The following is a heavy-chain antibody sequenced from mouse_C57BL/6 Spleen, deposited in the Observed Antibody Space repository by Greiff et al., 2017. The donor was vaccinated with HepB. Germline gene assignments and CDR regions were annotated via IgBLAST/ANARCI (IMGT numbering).Heavy chain of an antibody. V-gene: IGHV1-82*01. D-gene: IGHD2-3*01. Sequence: QVHVKQSGPELVKPGASVKISCKASGYAFSSSWMNWVKQRPGKGLEWIGRIYPGDGDTNYNGKFKGKATLTADKSSSTAYMQLSSLTSEDSAVYFCAREGDGYYVGFAYWGQGTLVTVSA. CDR1: GYAFSSSW. CDR3: AREGDGYYVGFAY. CDR2: IYPGDGDT. J-gene: IGHJ3*01.